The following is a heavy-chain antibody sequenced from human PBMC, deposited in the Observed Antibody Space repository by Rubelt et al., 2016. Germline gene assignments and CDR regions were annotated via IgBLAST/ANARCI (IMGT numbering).Heavy chain of an antibody. D-gene: IGHD5-18*01. CDR3: TTDTAMDNDFDY. V-gene: IGHV3-15*07. CDR2: IKSKTDGGAT. Sequence: EVQLVESGGVLVQPGGSLRLSCAASGFTFSSYSMNWVRQAPGKGLEWVGRIKSKTDGGATDYAAPVKGRFTISRDDSKNTLYLQMNSLKTEDTAVYYCTTDTAMDNDFDYWGQGTLVTVSS. CDR1: GFTFSSYS. J-gene: IGHJ4*02.